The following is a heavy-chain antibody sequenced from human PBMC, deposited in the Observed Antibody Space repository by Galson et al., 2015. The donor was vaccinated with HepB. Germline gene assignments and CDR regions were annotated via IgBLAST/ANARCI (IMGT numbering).Heavy chain of an antibody. D-gene: IGHD3-3*01. CDR3: ATDSWRGALRLHYYYGMDV. J-gene: IGHJ6*02. CDR1: GFTFNNYA. Sequence: SLRLSCAASGFTFNNYAMHWVRQAPGRGLGWVAAISYDGSSEFYANSVRGRFTISRDNSKNTLYLRIDSLRTEDTALYYCATDSWRGALRLHYYYGMDVWGQGTTVTVSS. V-gene: IGHV3-30*03. CDR2: ISYDGSSE.